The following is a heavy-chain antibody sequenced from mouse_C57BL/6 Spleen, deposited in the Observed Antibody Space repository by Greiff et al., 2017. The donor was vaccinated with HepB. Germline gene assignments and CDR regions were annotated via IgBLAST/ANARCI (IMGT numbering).Heavy chain of an antibody. CDR2: IYPGSGST. CDR3: ARELGRYFDY. J-gene: IGHJ2*01. Sequence: QVQLKQPGAELVKPGASVKMSCTASGYTFTSYWITWVKQRPGQGLEWIGDIYPGSGSTNYNEKFKSKATLTVDTSSSTAYMQLSSLTSEDSAVYYCARELGRYFDYWGQGTTLTVSS. CDR1: GYTFTSYW. V-gene: IGHV1-55*01. D-gene: IGHD4-1*01.